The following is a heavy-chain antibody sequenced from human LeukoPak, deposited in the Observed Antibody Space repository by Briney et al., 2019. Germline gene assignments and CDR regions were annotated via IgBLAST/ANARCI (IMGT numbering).Heavy chain of an antibody. CDR1: GFTFDDYT. J-gene: IGHJ6*02. V-gene: IGHV3-43*01. D-gene: IGHD3-3*01. CDR3: AKDRRLRFLEWLFGGYGMDV. CDR2: ISWDGGST. Sequence: GGSLRLSCAASGFTFDDYTMPWVRQAPGKGLEWVSLISWDGGSTYYADSVKGRFTISRDNSKNSLYLQMNSLRTEDTALYYCAKDRRLRFLEWLFGGYGMDVWGQGTTVTVSS.